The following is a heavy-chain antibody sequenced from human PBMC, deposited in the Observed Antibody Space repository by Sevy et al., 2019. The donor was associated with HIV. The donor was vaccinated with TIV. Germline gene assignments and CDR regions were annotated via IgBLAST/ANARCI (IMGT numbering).Heavy chain of an antibody. V-gene: IGHV3-33*01. CDR3: ARESGVGWFVDY. Sequence: GGSLRLSCEASGFTFSSYAIHWVRQAPGKGLEWVAVIWSDSNNKYYTDSVKGRFTISRDNAKNKLYLQMNSLRVDDTAVYYCARESGVGWFVDYWGQGTLVTVSS. CDR1: GFTFSSYA. D-gene: IGHD6-19*01. J-gene: IGHJ4*02. CDR2: IWSDSNNK.